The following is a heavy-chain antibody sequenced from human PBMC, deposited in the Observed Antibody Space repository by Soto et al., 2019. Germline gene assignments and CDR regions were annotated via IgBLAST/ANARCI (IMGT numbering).Heavy chain of an antibody. V-gene: IGHV1-18*04. J-gene: IGHJ4*02. CDR3: ARLTLVRGMIITRPIDY. Sequence: ASVKVSCKSSGYTFINYGISWVRQAPGQGLEWMGWTSPYNDNTNYPQKFQGRVTLTTDTFTNTAYMELRNLRSDDAAVYYCARLTLVRGMIITRPIDYWGQGTLVTVSS. CDR2: TSPYNDNT. D-gene: IGHD3-10*01. CDR1: GYTFINYG.